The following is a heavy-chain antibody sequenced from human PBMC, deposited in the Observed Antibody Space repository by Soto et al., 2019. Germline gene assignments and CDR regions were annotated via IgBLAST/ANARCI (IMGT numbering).Heavy chain of an antibody. J-gene: IGHJ5*02. D-gene: IGHD3-3*01. V-gene: IGHV1-46*01. CDR3: ARDHWGFLEWLSQNWFDP. CDR1: GYTFTSYY. Sequence: ASVKVSCKASGYTFTSYYMHWVRQAPGQGLEWMGIINPSGGSTSYAQKFQGRVTMTRDTSTSTVYMELSSLRSEDTAVYYCARDHWGFLEWLSQNWFDPWGQGTLVTVSS. CDR2: INPSGGST.